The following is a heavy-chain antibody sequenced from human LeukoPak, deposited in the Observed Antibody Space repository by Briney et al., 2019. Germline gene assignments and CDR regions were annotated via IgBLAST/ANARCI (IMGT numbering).Heavy chain of an antibody. CDR1: GFTFTDYS. D-gene: IGHD2-21*02. V-gene: IGHV3-21*01. J-gene: IGHJ6*03. CDR3: AREGGDGDYYYYMDV. Sequence: PGGSLRLSCSASGFTFTDYSMSWVRQAPGKGLEWVSIISRVSTYIYYADSVKGRFTVPRDNAKSSLYLQMTSLRAEDTAVYFCAREGGDGDYYYYMDVWGKGTTVTVSS. CDR2: ISRVSTYI.